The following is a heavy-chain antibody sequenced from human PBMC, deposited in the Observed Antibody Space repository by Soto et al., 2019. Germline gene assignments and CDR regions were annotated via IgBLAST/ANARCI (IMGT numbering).Heavy chain of an antibody. Sequence: QVQLVQSGAEVKKPGASVKVSCKASGYTFTSSGISWVRQAPGQGLEWMGWISTDNGNTNYAQHLQGRVSMTTDTSTSTAYMDLRSLRSDDTAVYYCARDQAITTFGVYSMYYYGMAVWGQGTTGTVSS. CDR1: GYTFTSSG. CDR3: ARDQAITTFGVYSMYYYGMAV. J-gene: IGHJ6*02. D-gene: IGHD3-3*01. V-gene: IGHV1-18*01. CDR2: ISTDNGNT.